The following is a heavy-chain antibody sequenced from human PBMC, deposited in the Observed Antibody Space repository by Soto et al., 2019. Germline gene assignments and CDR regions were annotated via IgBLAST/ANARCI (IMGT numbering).Heavy chain of an antibody. J-gene: IGHJ6*03. CDR1: GGSFSGYY. CDR2: INHSGST. Sequence: SETLSLTCAVYGGSFSGYYWSWIRQPPGKGLEWIGEINHSGSTNYNPSLKSRVTISVDTSKNQFSLKLSSVTAADTAVYYCARAARGVWYYYYMDVWGKGTTVTVSS. CDR3: ARAARGVWYYYYMDV. V-gene: IGHV4-34*01.